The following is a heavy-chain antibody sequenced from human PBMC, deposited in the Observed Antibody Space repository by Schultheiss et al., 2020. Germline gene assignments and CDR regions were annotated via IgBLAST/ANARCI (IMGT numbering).Heavy chain of an antibody. CDR1: GFTFSGSA. J-gene: IGHJ5*02. V-gene: IGHV3-33*08. CDR3: AREEYWFDP. CDR2: IWYDGSNK. Sequence: GGSLRLSCVASGFTFSGSAMHWVRQAPGKGLEWVAVIWYDGSNKYYADSVKGRFTISRDNSKNTLYLQMNSLRAGDTAVYYCAREEYWFDPWGQGTLVTVSS.